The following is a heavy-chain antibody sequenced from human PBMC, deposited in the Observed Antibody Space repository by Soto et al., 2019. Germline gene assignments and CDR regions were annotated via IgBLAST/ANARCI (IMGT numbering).Heavy chain of an antibody. CDR1: GFTFSSYE. Sequence: PGGSLRLSCAASGFTFSSYEMNWVRQAPGKGLEWVSYISSSGSTIYYADSVKGRFTISRDNAKNSLYLQMNSLRAEDTAVYYCARDAQRGYSYGSFDYWGQGTLVTVSS. CDR2: ISSSGSTI. V-gene: IGHV3-48*03. J-gene: IGHJ4*02. CDR3: ARDAQRGYSYGSFDY. D-gene: IGHD5-18*01.